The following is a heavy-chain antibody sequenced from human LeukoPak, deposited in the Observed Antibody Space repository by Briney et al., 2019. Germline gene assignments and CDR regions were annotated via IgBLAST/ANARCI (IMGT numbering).Heavy chain of an antibody. Sequence: SETLSLTCTVSGGSISSSSYYWGWIRQPPGKGLEWIGSIYYSGSTYYNPSLKSRVTISVDTSKNQFSLKLSSVAAADTAVYYCAGGRRSNFDYWGQGTLVTVSS. J-gene: IGHJ4*02. CDR2: IYYSGST. CDR1: GGSISSSSYY. V-gene: IGHV4-39*07. CDR3: AGGRRSNFDY. D-gene: IGHD1-14*01.